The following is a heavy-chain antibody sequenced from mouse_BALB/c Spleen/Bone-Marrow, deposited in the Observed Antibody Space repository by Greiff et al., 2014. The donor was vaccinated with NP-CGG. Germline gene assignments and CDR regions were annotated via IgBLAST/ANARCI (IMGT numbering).Heavy chain of an antibody. CDR2: LWADGST. J-gene: IGHJ4*01. CDR1: GFSLTTYG. V-gene: IGHV2-9*02. D-gene: IGHD1-2*01. CDR3: GRITTATGAMDY. Sequence: VKLVESGPGLVAPSQSLSITCTVSGFSLTTYGVHWVRQPPGKGLEWLGVLWADGSTNYNSALMSRLSISKDNSKSQVFLKMNSLQTDDTAMYYCGRITTATGAMDYWGQGTSVTVSS.